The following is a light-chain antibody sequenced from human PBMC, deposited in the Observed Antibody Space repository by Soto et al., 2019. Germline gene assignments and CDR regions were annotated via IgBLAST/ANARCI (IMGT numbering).Light chain of an antibody. V-gene: IGKV1-8*01. Sequence: AIRMTQSPSSLSASTGDRVTITCRASQCISSYLAWYQQKPGKAPKLLIYAASTLQSGVPSRFSGSGSGTDFTLTISCLQSEDFATYYCQQYTNTNNPWMFGQGTKVDIK. CDR1: QCISSY. J-gene: IGKJ1*01. CDR3: QQYTNTNNPWM. CDR2: AAS.